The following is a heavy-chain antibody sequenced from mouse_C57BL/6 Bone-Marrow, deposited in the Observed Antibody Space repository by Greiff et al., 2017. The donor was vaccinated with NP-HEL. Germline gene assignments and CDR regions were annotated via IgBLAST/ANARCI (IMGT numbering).Heavy chain of an antibody. V-gene: IGHV1-72*01. CDR2: IDPNSGGT. J-gene: IGHJ4*01. Sequence: QVQLKQPGAELVKPGASVKLSCKASGYTFTSYWMHWVKQRPGRGLEWIGRIDPNSGGTKYNEKFKSKATLTVDKPSSTAYMQLSSLTSEDSAVYYCARALITTVVATQYYYAMDYWGQGTSVTVSS. CDR1: GYTFTSYW. CDR3: ARALITTVVATQYYYAMDY. D-gene: IGHD1-1*01.